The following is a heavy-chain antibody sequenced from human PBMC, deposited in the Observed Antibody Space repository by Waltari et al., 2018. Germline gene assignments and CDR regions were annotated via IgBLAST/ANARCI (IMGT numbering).Heavy chain of an antibody. J-gene: IGHJ5*02. CDR1: GGSISSYY. CDR3: ARRPSGDYHNWFDP. Sequence: QVQLQESGPGLVKPSETLSLTCTVSGGSISSYYWSWIRQPPGKGLEWIGYIYYSGSTNYNPALKSRVTISVDTSKNQFSLKLSSVTAADTAVYYCARRPSGDYHNWFDPWGQGTLVTVSS. CDR2: IYYSGST. D-gene: IGHD4-17*01. V-gene: IGHV4-59*01.